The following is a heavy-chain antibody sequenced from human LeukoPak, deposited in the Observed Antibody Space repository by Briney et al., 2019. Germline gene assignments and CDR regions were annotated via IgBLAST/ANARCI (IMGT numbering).Heavy chain of an antibody. CDR1: GGSISTYY. V-gene: IGHV4-59*12. CDR2: IYYSGIT. J-gene: IGHJ4*02. Sequence: PSETLSLTCTVSGGSISTYYWSWIRQPPGKGLEWIGYIYYSGITNYNPSLKSRATISVDTSKNQFSLKLNSVTAADTAVYFCARGVSRGSYSDYWGQGTLVTVSS. CDR3: ARGVSRGSYSDY. D-gene: IGHD3-16*01.